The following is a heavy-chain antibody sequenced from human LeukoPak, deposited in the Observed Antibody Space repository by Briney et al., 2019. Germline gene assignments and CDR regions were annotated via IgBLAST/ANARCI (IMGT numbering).Heavy chain of an antibody. CDR3: ARDLFSSSWYVIVYYYGMDV. CDR2: INPNSGGT. J-gene: IGHJ6*02. CDR1: GYTFTCYY. D-gene: IGHD6-13*01. V-gene: IGHV1-2*02. Sequence: ASVKVSCKASGYTFTCYYMHWVRQAPGQGLEWMGWINPNSGGTNYAQKFQGRVTMTRDTSISTAYMELSRLRSDDTAVYYCARDLFSSSWYVIVYYYGMDVWGQGTTVTVSS.